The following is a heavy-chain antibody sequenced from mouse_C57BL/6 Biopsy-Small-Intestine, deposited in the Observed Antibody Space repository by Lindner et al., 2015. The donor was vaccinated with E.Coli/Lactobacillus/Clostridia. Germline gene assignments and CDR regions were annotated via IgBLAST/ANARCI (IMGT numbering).Heavy chain of an antibody. CDR3: ARRDSSGSLSY. V-gene: IGHV1-81*01. D-gene: IGHD3-2*02. CDR2: IFPRSGNP. J-gene: IGHJ3*01. Sequence: VQLQESGSELARPGASVKLSCKASGYSFIDYGITWVKQRSGQGLEWIGEIFPRSGNPYYNEKFKDKAALTADKSSSTAYMEFRSLTSEDSAVYFCARRDSSGSLSYWSQGTLVTASA. CDR1: GYSFIDYG.